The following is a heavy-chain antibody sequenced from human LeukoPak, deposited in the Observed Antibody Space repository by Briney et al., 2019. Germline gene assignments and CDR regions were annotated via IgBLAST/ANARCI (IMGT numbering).Heavy chain of an antibody. CDR3: ASRYYGSGSYFLGNWFDP. J-gene: IGHJ5*02. V-gene: IGHV1-69*01. CDR2: IIPIFGTA. CDR1: GGTFISYA. D-gene: IGHD3-10*01. Sequence: GSSVKVSCKASGGTFISYAISWVRQAPGQGLEWMGGIIPIFGTANYAQKFQGRVTITADESTSTAYMELSSLRSEDTAVYYCASRYYGSGSYFLGNWFDPWGQGTLVTVSS.